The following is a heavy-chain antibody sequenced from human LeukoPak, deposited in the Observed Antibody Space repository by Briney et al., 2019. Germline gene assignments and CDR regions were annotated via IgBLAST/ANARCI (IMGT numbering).Heavy chain of an antibody. CDR3: TRVPDYTGDFDY. D-gene: IGHD2-8*02. CDR1: GGSISSYY. J-gene: IGHJ4*02. V-gene: IGHV4-4*07. CDR2: IYTSGST. Sequence: SETLSLTCTVSGGSISSYYWSWIRQPAGKGLEWIGRIYTSGSTNYNPSLKSRVTMSVDTSKNQFSLKLSSVTAADTAVYFCTRVPDYTGDFDYWGQGTLVSVSS.